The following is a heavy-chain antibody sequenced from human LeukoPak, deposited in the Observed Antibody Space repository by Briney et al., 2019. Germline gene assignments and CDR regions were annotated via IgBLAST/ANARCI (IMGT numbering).Heavy chain of an antibody. V-gene: IGHV4-59*01. CDR1: GGSISSYY. J-gene: IGHJ1*01. CDR3: ACYSGGWYHYFHH. D-gene: IGHD6-19*01. Sequence: TSETLSLTCAVSGGSISSYYWSWVRQPPGKGLEWIGYIRYSGNTNYNPSLKSRVIISVDMSKNQISLKLSSVTAADTAVYYCACYSGGWYHYFHHWGQGALVTVSS. CDR2: IRYSGNT.